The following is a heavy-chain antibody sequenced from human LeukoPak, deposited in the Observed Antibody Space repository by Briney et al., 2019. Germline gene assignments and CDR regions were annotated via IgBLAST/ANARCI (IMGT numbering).Heavy chain of an antibody. CDR1: GFTFSNYG. V-gene: IGHV3-33*01. Sequence: GGSLRLSCAASGFTFSNYGMHWVRQAPGKGLEWVAIIWYDGSNKYYADSVKGRFTISRDNSKNTLYLQMDSLRAGDTALYFCATDRVHPSNEPTNFHSWGQGTLVTVSS. CDR3: ATDRVHPSNEPTNFHS. CDR2: IWYDGSNK. J-gene: IGHJ4*02. D-gene: IGHD4-11*01.